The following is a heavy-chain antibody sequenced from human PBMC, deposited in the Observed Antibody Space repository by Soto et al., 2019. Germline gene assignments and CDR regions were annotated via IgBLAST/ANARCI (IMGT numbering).Heavy chain of an antibody. CDR2: ISGSGVRT. Sequence: VQLLQSGGGLVQPGGSLRLSCEASGFIFATTAMGWVRQAPGKGLEWVSTISGSGVRTYYADSVKGRFTISRGNSKNTLVLQMNSLRADDTAVYFCAAVMGSDYDYVWGSLSFDHWGQGALVTVS. D-gene: IGHD3-16*01. CDR3: AAVMGSDYDYVWGSLSFDH. J-gene: IGHJ4*02. V-gene: IGHV3-23*01. CDR1: GFIFATTA.